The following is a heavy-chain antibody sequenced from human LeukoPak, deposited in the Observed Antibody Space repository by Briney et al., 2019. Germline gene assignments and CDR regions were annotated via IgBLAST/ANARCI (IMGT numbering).Heavy chain of an antibody. J-gene: IGHJ5*02. D-gene: IGHD6-6*01. Sequence: PSETLSLTCTVSGGSISSGGYYWSWIRQHPGKGLEWIGYIYYSGSTYYNPSLKSRVTISVDTSKNQFSLKLSSVTAADTAVYYCARGAARRGAWFDPWGQGTLVTVSS. CDR2: IYYSGST. CDR1: GGSISSGGYY. CDR3: ARGAARRGAWFDP. V-gene: IGHV4-31*03.